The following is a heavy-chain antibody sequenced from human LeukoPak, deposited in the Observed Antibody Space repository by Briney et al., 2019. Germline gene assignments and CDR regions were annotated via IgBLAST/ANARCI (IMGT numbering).Heavy chain of an antibody. Sequence: PGGSLRLSCAASGFTFSSYEMNWVRQAPGKGLEWVSYTDSSGTFTYYADSVKGRFTISRDNAKNSLYLQMNSLRAEDTAVYYCAELGITMIGGVWGKGTTVTISS. D-gene: IGHD3-10*02. V-gene: IGHV3-48*03. CDR2: TDSSGTFT. J-gene: IGHJ6*04. CDR3: AELGITMIGGV. CDR1: GFTFSSYE.